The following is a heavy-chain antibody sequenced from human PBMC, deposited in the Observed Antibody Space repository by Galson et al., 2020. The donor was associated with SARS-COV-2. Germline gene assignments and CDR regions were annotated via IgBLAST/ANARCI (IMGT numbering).Heavy chain of an antibody. Sequence: GGSLRHSCAASGFTLSSYAMHWDRQAPGKGLEWVAAISYDKYYADSVKGRFTISRDNSKNTLYLQMNSLRAEDTAVYYCASEIAVAGTGFDYWGQGTLVTVSS. J-gene: IGHJ4*02. V-gene: IGHV3-30*04. CDR2: ISYDK. CDR1: GFTLSSYA. CDR3: ASEIAVAGTGFDY. D-gene: IGHD6-19*01.